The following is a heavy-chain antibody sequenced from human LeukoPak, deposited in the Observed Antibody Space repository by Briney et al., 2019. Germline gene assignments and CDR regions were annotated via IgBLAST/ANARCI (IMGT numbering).Heavy chain of an antibody. CDR3: ARGAYITDFWSGSYYYMDV. Sequence: GGSLRLSCAASGFTFSSYWMHWVRQAPGKGLVWVSRIKSDGSSTTYADSVKGRFTISRDNAKNTLYLQMNSLRAEDTAVYYCARGAYITDFWSGSYYYMDVWGKGTTVTVSS. J-gene: IGHJ6*03. D-gene: IGHD3-3*01. V-gene: IGHV3-74*01. CDR2: IKSDGSST. CDR1: GFTFSSYW.